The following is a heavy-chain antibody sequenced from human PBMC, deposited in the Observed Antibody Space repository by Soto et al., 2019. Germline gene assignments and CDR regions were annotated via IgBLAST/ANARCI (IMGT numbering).Heavy chain of an antibody. CDR2: IYPGDSDT. D-gene: IGHD6-19*01. CDR1: GYSFTTYW. V-gene: IGHV5-51*01. CDR3: ARLEIAVAGTGHYYYYYGMDV. Sequence: GESLKISCKASGYSFTTYWIGWVRQMPGKGLEWMGIIYPGDSDTKYSPSLQGHVTISADKSISTAYLQWSSLKASDTAMYYCARLEIAVAGTGHYYYYYGMDVWGQGTTVTVSS. J-gene: IGHJ6*02.